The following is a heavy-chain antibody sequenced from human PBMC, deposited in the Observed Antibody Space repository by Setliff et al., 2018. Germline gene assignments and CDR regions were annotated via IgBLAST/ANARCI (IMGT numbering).Heavy chain of an antibody. CDR3: ARQVEMATIAFDV. CDR1: GGSFSGYY. J-gene: IGHJ3*01. Sequence: SETLSLTCAVYGGSFSGYYWSWIRQPPGKGLEWIGEINHSGSTNYNPSLKSRVTISVDTSKNQFSLRLTSMTAADTAVYYCARQVEMATIAFDVWGQGTMVTVSS. CDR2: INHSGST. V-gene: IGHV4-34*01. D-gene: IGHD5-12*01.